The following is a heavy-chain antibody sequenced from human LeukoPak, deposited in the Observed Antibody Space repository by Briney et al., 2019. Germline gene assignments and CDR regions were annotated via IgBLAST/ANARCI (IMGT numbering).Heavy chain of an antibody. J-gene: IGHJ4*03. V-gene: IGHV3-30*18. CDR2: ISYDGSNK. Sequence: GRSLRLSCAASGFTFSSYGMHWVRQAPGKGLEWVAVISYDGSNKYYAGSVKGRFTISRDNSKNTLYLQMNSLRAEDTAVYYCAKDFYDYWGQGTTVTVSS. CDR3: AKDFYDY. CDR1: GFTFSSYG.